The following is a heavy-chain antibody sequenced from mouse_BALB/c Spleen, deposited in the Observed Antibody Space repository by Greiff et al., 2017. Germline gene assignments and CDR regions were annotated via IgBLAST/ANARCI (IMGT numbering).Heavy chain of an antibody. CDR1: GFTFSSYG. D-gene: IGHD2-1*01. Sequence: EVQGVESGGDLVKPGGSLKLSCAASGFTFSSYGMSWVRQTPDKRLEWVATISSGGSYTYYPDSVKGRFTISRDNAKNTLYLQMSSLKSEDTAMYYCARQGDGNYLFDYWGQGTTLTVSS. CDR2: ISSGGSYT. V-gene: IGHV5-6*01. J-gene: IGHJ2*01. CDR3: ARQGDGNYLFDY.